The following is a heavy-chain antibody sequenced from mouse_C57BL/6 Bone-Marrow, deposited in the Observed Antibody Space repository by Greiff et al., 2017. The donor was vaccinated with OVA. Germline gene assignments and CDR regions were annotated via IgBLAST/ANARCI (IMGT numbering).Heavy chain of an antibody. J-gene: IGHJ2*01. D-gene: IGHD2-4*01. CDR1: GFSLTSYG. CDR2: IWRGGST. V-gene: IGHV2-5*01. Sequence: VQLQQSGPGLVQPSQSLSITCTVSGFSLTSYGVHWVRQSPGKGLEWLGVIWRGGSTDYNAAFMSRLSITKDNSKSQVFFKMNSLQADDTAIYYCAKNRYDYPYYFDYWGQGTTLTASS. CDR3: AKNRYDYPYYFDY.